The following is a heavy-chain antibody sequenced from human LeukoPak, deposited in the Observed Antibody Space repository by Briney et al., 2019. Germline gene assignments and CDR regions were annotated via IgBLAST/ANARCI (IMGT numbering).Heavy chain of an antibody. D-gene: IGHD6-13*01. V-gene: IGHV4-59*01. Sequence: SETLSLTCTVSGCSISNYYWSWIWQPPWKGLEWIGYIYYSGTTNYNPSLTSRATISVDTTKNEFSLKLTSVTAAETAVYYCARGVSIAAAQYGYRGQGTLVTVSS. CDR3: ARGVSIAAAQYGY. CDR2: IYYSGTT. CDR1: GCSISNYY. J-gene: IGHJ4*02.